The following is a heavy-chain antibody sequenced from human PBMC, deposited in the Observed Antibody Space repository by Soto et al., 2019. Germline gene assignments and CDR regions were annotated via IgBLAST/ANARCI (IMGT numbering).Heavy chain of an antibody. CDR3: RRSSRYSTDV. Sequence: ETLSLTCTVSGDSIRSSSYWGWTRQPPGKGLEWIGSIYSTGNTYYNPSLNSQVTISVDTSKNQFSLNVISVTAADTAVYYCRRSSRYSTDVWGQGTTVS. CDR2: IYSTGNT. CDR1: GDSIRSSSY. D-gene: IGHD6-13*01. V-gene: IGHV4-39*01. J-gene: IGHJ6*02.